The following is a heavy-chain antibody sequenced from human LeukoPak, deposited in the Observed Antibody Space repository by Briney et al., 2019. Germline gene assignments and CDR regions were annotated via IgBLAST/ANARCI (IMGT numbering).Heavy chain of an antibody. CDR3: ARDPQALWFGELLSELYYYYGMDV. CDR2: IYYSGST. J-gene: IGHJ6*02. Sequence: PSETLSLTCTVSGGSISSSSYYWGWIRQPPGKGLEWIGSIYYSGSTYYNPSLKSRVTISVDTSKNQISLKLSSVTAADTAVYYCARDPQALWFGELLSELYYYYGMDVWGQGTTVTVSS. V-gene: IGHV4-39*01. CDR1: GGSISSSSYY. D-gene: IGHD3-10*01.